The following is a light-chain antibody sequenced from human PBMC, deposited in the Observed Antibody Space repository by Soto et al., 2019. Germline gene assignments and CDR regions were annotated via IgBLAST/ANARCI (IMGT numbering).Light chain of an antibody. V-gene: IGKV3-20*01. J-gene: IGKJ1*01. CDR1: QSVSSSY. CDR3: QQYGSSPET. CDR2: GAS. Sequence: EIVLTQSPGTLSLSPGERATLSCRASQSVSSSYLAWYQQKPGQAPRLRIYGASSRATGIPDRFSGIWSGTDFTLTISSLEPEDFAVYYCQQYGSSPETFGQGTKVDIK.